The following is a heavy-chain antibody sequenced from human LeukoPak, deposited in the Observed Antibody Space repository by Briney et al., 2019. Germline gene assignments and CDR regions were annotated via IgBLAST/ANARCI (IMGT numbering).Heavy chain of an antibody. CDR2: IYYSGST. D-gene: IGHD2-15*01. J-gene: IGHJ5*02. CDR3: ARAGSYCSGGSCYDWFDP. CDR1: GGSISSSSYY. V-gene: IGHV4-39*07. Sequence: SETLSLTCTVSGGSISSSSYYWGWIRQPPGKGLEWIGSIYYSGSTYYNPSLKSRVTISVDTSKNQFSLKLSSVTAADTAVYYCARAGSYCSGGSCYDWFDPWGQGTLVTVSS.